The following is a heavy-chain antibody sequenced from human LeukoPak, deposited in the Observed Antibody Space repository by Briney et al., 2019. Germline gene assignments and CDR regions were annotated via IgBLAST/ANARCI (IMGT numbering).Heavy chain of an antibody. Sequence: GASVKVSCKASGGTFSSYAISWVRQAPGQGLEWMGRIIPILGIANYAQKFQGRVTITADKSTSTAYMELSSLRSEDTAVYYCASPRGPYCGGGSCYSEIPFDYWGQGTLVTVSS. J-gene: IGHJ4*02. D-gene: IGHD2-15*01. V-gene: IGHV1-69*04. CDR2: IIPILGIA. CDR1: GGTFSSYA. CDR3: ASPRGPYCGGGSCYSEIPFDY.